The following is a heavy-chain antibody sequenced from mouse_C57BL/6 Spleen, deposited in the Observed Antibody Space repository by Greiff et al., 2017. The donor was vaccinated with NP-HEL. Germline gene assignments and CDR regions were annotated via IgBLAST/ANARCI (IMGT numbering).Heavy chain of an antibody. D-gene: IGHD1-1*01. V-gene: IGHV5-6*02. CDR3: ARPSPVVYFDV. J-gene: IGHJ1*03. CDR2: ISSGGSYT. CDR1: GFTFSSYG. Sequence: EVMLVESGGDLVKPGGSLKLSCAASGFTFSSYGMSWVRQTPDKRLEWVATISSGGSYTYYPDSVKGRFTISRDNAKNTLYLQMSSLKSEDTAMYYCARPSPVVYFDVWGTGTTVTVSS.